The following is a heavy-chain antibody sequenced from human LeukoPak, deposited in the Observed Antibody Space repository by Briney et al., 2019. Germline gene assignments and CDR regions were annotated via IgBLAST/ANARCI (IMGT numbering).Heavy chain of an antibody. CDR2: ILPIFGTL. V-gene: IGHV1-69*06. CDR1: GGTFSSYA. CDR3: ANPPTYYYDSSGHYPFQY. J-gene: IGHJ4*02. Sequence: GASVKVSCKASGGTFSSYAISWVRQAPGQGLEWMGGILPIFGTLNYAQKFQGRVTITADKSTSTAYMELSSLRSEDTAVYYCANPPTYYYDSSGHYPFQYWGQGTPVTVSS. D-gene: IGHD3-22*01.